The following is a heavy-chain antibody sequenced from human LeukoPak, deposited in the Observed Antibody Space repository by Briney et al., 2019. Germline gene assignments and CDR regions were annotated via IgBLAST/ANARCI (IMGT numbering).Heavy chain of an antibody. Sequence: GGSLRLSRAASGFTVSSNYMSWVRQAPGKGLEWVSVIYSGGSTYYADSVKGRFTISRDNSKNTLYLQMNSLRAEDTAVYYCARASRTYQLAFDYWGQGTLVTVSS. CDR2: IYSGGST. D-gene: IGHD1-1*01. V-gene: IGHV3-66*01. J-gene: IGHJ4*02. CDR3: ARASRTYQLAFDY. CDR1: GFTVSSNY.